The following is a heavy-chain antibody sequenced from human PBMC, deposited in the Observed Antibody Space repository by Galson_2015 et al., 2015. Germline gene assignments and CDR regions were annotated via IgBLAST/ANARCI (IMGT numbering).Heavy chain of an antibody. J-gene: IGHJ4*02. CDR3: AKILAVAGRGPFDY. V-gene: IGHV3-23*01. Sequence: SLRLSCAASGFTFSSYAMRWVRQAPGKGLEWVSAISGSGGSTYYADSVKGRFTISRDNSKNTLYLQMNSLRAEDTAVYYCAKILAVAGRGPFDYWGQGTLVTVSS. D-gene: IGHD6-19*01. CDR2: ISGSGGST. CDR1: GFTFSSYA.